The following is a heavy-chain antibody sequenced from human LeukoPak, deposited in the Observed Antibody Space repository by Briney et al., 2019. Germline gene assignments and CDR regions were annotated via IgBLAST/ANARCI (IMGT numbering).Heavy chain of an antibody. CDR1: GYTFTSYG. V-gene: IGHV1-18*01. CDR3: ARHYGDLYYYYGMDV. Sequence: ASVTVSCKASGYTFTSYGISWVRQAPGQGLEWMGWISAYNGNTNYAQKLQGRVTMTTDTSTSTAYMELRSLRSDDTAVYYCARHYGDLYYYYGMDVWGQGTTVTVSS. CDR2: ISAYNGNT. D-gene: IGHD4-17*01. J-gene: IGHJ6*02.